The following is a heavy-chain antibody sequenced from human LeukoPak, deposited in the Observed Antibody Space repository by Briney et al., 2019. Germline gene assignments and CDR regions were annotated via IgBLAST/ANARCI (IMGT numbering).Heavy chain of an antibody. J-gene: IGHJ6*03. CDR1: GFTFSSYG. CDR2: ISGSGGST. D-gene: IGHD3-10*01. V-gene: IGHV3-23*01. Sequence: PGGSLRLSCAASGFTFSSYGMSWVRQAPGKGLEWVSAISGSGGSTYYADSVKGRFTISRDNAKNSLYLQMNSLRAEDTAVYYCARVGFGELSPYYYYYMDVWGKGTTVTISS. CDR3: ARVGFGELSPYYYYYMDV.